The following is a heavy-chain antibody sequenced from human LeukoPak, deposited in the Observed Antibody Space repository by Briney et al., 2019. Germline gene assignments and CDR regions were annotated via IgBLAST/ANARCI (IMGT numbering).Heavy chain of an antibody. D-gene: IGHD5-24*01. CDR1: GGTFSNYA. CDR2: IIPILDVA. V-gene: IGHV1-69*04. Sequence: SVKVSCKASGGTFSNYAISWVRQAPGQGLEGMGRIIPILDVANYAQKFQGRVTITADKSTSTAYMELSSLRSDDTAVYYCARPASEMATIYDNWFDPWGQGTLVTVSS. J-gene: IGHJ5*02. CDR3: ARPASEMATIYDNWFDP.